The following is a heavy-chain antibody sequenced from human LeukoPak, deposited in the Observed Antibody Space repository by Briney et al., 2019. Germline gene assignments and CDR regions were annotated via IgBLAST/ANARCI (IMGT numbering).Heavy chain of an antibody. J-gene: IGHJ4*02. CDR3: ARSGGSYDSSGYYKHDY. D-gene: IGHD3-22*01. Sequence: ASVKVSCTASGYTFTGYYMHWVRPAPGQGLEWMGIINPSGGSTSYAQKFQGRVTMTRDTSTSTVYMELSSLRSEDTAVYYCARSGGSYDSSGYYKHDYWGQGTLVTVSS. CDR1: GYTFTGYY. V-gene: IGHV1-46*01. CDR2: INPSGGST.